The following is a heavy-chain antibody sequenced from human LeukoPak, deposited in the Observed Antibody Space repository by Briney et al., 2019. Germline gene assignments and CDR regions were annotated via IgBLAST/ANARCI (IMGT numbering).Heavy chain of an antibody. J-gene: IGHJ6*03. Sequence: NASETLSLTCTVSGGSISSGSYYWSWIRQPAGKGLEWIGRIYTSGSTYYNPSLKSRVTISVDTSKNQFSLKLSSVTAADTAVYYCARAAMGGPRVNYYYYMDVWGKGTTVTVSS. CDR1: GGSISSGSYY. CDR3: ARAAMGGPRVNYYYYMDV. CDR2: IYTSGST. V-gene: IGHV4-61*02. D-gene: IGHD1-26*01.